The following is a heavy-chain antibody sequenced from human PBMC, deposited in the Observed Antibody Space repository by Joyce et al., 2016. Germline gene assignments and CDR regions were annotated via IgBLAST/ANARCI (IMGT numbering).Heavy chain of an antibody. Sequence: QVQLQESGPGLVKPSETLSLTCTVSGGSISNYYWSWIRQPSGKGLEWIGRIHTSGTTSYNPSLKSRVTLSLHRSKNQFSLKVSSVTAADTAVYYCARGQPPGVTLFDNWGQGTQVTVSS. CDR2: IHTSGTT. J-gene: IGHJ4*02. V-gene: IGHV4-4*07. CDR1: GGSISNYY. D-gene: IGHD2-21*02. CDR3: ARGQPPGVTLFDN.